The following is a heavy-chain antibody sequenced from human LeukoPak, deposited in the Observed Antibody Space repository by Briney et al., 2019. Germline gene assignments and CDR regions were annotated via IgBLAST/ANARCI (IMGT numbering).Heavy chain of an antibody. Sequence: ASVKVSCKASGGTFSSYAISWVRQAPGQGLEWMGGIIPIFGTANYAQKFPGRVTITADKSTSTAYMELSSLRSEDTAVYYCAREMYSSGWYDYWGQGTLVTVSS. CDR1: GGTFSSYA. J-gene: IGHJ4*02. CDR3: AREMYSSGWYDY. V-gene: IGHV1-69*06. CDR2: IIPIFGTA. D-gene: IGHD6-19*01.